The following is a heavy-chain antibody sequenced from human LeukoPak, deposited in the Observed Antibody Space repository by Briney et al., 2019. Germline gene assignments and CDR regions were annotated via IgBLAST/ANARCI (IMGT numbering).Heavy chain of an antibody. V-gene: IGHV3-53*01. CDR2: IYSGGST. D-gene: IGHD3-9*01. CDR1: GFTFSSYS. J-gene: IGHJ4*02. CDR3: ARSGADILTGYAYD. Sequence: GGSLRLSCAASGFTFSSYSMNWVRQSPGKGLEWVSVIYSGGSTYYADSVKGRFTISRDNSKNTLFLQMNSLRAEDTAVYYCARSGADILTGYAYDWGQGTLVTVSS.